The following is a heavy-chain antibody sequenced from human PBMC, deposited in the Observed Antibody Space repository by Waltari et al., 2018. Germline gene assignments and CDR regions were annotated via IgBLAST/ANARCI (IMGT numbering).Heavy chain of an antibody. V-gene: IGHV1-8*03. J-gene: IGHJ6*02. CDR2: VHPTTGNT. D-gene: IGHD2-2*01. CDR1: GYIFTDYD. Sequence: QGQLVQSGAEVKKPGASVKVSCKASGYIFTDYDIKWVRQTPGQGLEVMSWVHPTTGNTGYPQKFQGRVTLNGDTSISTAYMELSSLRSEDTAVYFCARGPYCNTATCDYYYGMDVWGQGTTVTVSS. CDR3: ARGPYCNTATCDYYYGMDV.